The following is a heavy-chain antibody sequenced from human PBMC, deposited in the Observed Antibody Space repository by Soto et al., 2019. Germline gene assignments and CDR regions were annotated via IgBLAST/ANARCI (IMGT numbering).Heavy chain of an antibody. J-gene: IGHJ4*02. CDR2: IYYSGST. D-gene: IGHD6-19*01. V-gene: IGHV4-59*01. CDR3: ARVRWYSSGWYGYYFDY. CDR1: GGSISSYY. Sequence: SETLSLTCTVSGGSISSYYWSWIRQPPGKGLEWIGYIYYSGSTNYNPSLKSRVTISVDTSKNQFSLKLSSVTAADTAVYYCARVRWYSSGWYGYYFDYWGQGTLVTVSS.